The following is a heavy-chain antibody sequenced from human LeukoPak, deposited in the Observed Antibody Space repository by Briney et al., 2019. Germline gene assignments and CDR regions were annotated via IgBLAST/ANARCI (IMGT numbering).Heavy chain of an antibody. CDR2: IDYNGST. J-gene: IGHJ4*02. CDR3: ARGGGDFDY. CDR1: GVSISSSY. D-gene: IGHD3-16*01. Sequence: SETLSLTCAVSGVSISSSYWSWIRQPPGKGLEWIGYIDYNGSTKYNPSLKSRVTISLDTSKNQFSLKLSSVTAADTAVYYCARGGGDFDYWGQGTLVTVSS. V-gene: IGHV4-59*01.